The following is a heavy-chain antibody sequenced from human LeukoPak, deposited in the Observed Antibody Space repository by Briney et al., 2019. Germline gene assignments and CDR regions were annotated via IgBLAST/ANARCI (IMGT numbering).Heavy chain of an antibody. V-gene: IGHV1-46*01. J-gene: IGHJ6*03. CDR3: ARAYSSSSLRRDYYYMDV. Sequence: ASVKVSCKASGYTFTSYYMHWVRQAPGQGLEWMGIINPSGGSTSYAQKFQGRVTMTRGMSTSTVYMELSSLRSEDTAVYYCARAYSSSSLRRDYYYMDVWGKGTTVTVSS. D-gene: IGHD6-6*01. CDR1: GYTFTSYY. CDR2: INPSGGST.